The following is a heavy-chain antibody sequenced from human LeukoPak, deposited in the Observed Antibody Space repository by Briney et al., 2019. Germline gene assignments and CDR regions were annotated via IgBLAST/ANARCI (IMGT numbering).Heavy chain of an antibody. CDR3: ARGPDYYDSSLDY. V-gene: IGHV3-74*01. J-gene: IGHJ4*02. Sequence: PGGSLRLSCAASGFTFSTSAMHWVRQAPGKGLVWVSRINSDGSSTSYADSVKGRFTISRDNAKNTLYLQMNSLRAEDTAVYYCARGPDYYDSSLDYWGQGTLVTVSS. CDR1: GFTFSTSA. CDR2: INSDGSST. D-gene: IGHD3-22*01.